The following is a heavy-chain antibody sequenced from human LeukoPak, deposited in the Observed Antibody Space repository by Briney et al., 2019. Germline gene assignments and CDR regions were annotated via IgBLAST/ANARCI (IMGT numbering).Heavy chain of an antibody. D-gene: IGHD3-9*01. CDR1: GFTFSSYA. CDR3: AKDCSIRYFDWFRNYYYYYGMDV. V-gene: IGHV3-23*01. J-gene: IGHJ6*02. Sequence: GGSLRLSCAASGFTFSSYAMSWVRQAPGKGLEWVSAISGSGGSTYYADSVKGRFTISRDNSKNTLYLQMSSLRAEDTAVYYCAKDCSIRYFDWFRNYYYYYGMDVWGQGTTVTVSS. CDR2: ISGSGGST.